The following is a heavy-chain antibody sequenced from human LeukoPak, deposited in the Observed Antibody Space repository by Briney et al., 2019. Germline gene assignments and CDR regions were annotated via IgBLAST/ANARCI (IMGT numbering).Heavy chain of an antibody. Sequence: SETLSLTCSVSNGSISSSSHYWAWIRQPPGKGPEWMGSCYYSGSTYYNPSLERRVTLSVDTAKNQFSLKLSSVTAADTAVYYCAREGTVTDYYYYGMDVWGQGTTVTVSS. J-gene: IGHJ6*02. V-gene: IGHV4-39*07. CDR2: CYYSGST. CDR3: AREGTVTDYYYYGMDV. D-gene: IGHD4-17*01. CDR1: NGSISSSSHY.